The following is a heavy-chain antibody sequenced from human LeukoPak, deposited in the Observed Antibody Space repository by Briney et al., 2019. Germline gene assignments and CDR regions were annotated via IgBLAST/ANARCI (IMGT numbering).Heavy chain of an antibody. CDR2: INHSGST. V-gene: IGHV4-34*01. CDR3: ARVYCGGDCSTFQH. CDR1: GGSFSGYY. J-gene: IGHJ1*01. D-gene: IGHD2-21*02. Sequence: SETLSLTCAVYGGSFSGYYWSWIRQPPGKGLEWIGKINHSGSTNYNPSLKSRVTISVDTSKNQFSLKLSSVTAADTAVYYCARVYCGGDCSTFQHWGQGTLVTVSS.